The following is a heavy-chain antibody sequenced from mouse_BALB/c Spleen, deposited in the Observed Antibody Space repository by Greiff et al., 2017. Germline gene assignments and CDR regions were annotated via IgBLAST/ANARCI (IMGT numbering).Heavy chain of an antibody. Sequence: EVKLVESGGGLVKPGGSLKLSCAASGFTFSSYAMSWVRQTPEKRLEWVASISSGGSTYYPDRVKGRFTISRDNARNILYLQMSSLRSEDTAMYYCARGDYRYDWFAYWGQGTLVTVSA. V-gene: IGHV5-6-5*01. CDR3: ARGDYRYDWFAY. D-gene: IGHD2-14*01. J-gene: IGHJ3*01. CDR1: GFTFSSYA. CDR2: ISSGGST.